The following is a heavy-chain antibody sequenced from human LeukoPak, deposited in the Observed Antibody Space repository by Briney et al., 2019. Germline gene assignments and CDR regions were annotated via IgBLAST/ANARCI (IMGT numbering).Heavy chain of an antibody. CDR2: NYPGDSDT. Sequence: GESLKISCKGSGYSFATYWIGWVRQMPGKGLEWMGINYPGDSDTTYSPSFQGQVTMSADKSISTAYLQWSSLKASNTAMYYCARRVSSSGFDAFDVWGQGTMVTVSS. CDR1: GYSFATYW. CDR3: ARRVSSSGFDAFDV. D-gene: IGHD5-12*01. J-gene: IGHJ3*01. V-gene: IGHV5-51*01.